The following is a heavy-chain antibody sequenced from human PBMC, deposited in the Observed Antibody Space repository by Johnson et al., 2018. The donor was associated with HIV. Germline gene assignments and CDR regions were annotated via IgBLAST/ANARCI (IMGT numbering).Heavy chain of an antibody. Sequence: VQLVESGGGLLQPGGSLRLSCAASGFTFSSYGMAWVRQAPGKGLEWVTVISFAGVKKYYADSVKGRFTISRDNSKNTLYLQMNSLRAEDTAVYYCARENSSGYHDAFDIWGQGTLVTVSS. CDR1: GFTFSSYG. D-gene: IGHD3-22*01. V-gene: IGHV3-30*03. CDR3: ARENSSGYHDAFDI. J-gene: IGHJ3*02. CDR2: ISFAGVKK.